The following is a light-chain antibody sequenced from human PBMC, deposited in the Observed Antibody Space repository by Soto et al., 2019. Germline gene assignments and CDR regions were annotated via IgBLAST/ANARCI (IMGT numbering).Light chain of an antibody. CDR1: QGISSY. CDR2: AAS. Sequence: DIQLTQSPSFLSASVGDRVIITCRASQGISSYLAWYQQKPGKAPKLLIYAASTLQSGVPSGFSGSGSGTEFTLTISSLQPEDFATYYCQQFNSFPLTFGGGTNVEIK. V-gene: IGKV1-9*01. J-gene: IGKJ4*01. CDR3: QQFNSFPLT.